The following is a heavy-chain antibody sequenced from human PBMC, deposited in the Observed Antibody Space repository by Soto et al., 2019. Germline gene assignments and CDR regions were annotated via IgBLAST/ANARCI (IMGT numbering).Heavy chain of an antibody. CDR1: GFTFRNYW. Sequence: GGSLRLSCAASGFTFRNYWMHWVRQAPGKGLVWVSHINSDGSRTSYADSVEGRFTISRDNAKNTMYLQMNSLRAEDTAVYYCARDAAGPYWYFDLWGRGTLVTVSS. CDR2: INSDGSRT. CDR3: ARDAAGPYWYFDL. D-gene: IGHD6-13*01. V-gene: IGHV3-74*01. J-gene: IGHJ2*01.